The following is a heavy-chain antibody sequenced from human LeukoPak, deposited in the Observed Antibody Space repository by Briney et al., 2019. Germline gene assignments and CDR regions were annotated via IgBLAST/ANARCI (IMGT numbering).Heavy chain of an antibody. D-gene: IGHD2-15*01. CDR2: SDPEDGET. CDR1: GYTLTELS. J-gene: IGHJ6*02. Sequence: WASVKVSCKVSGYTLTELSMHWVRQAPGKGLEWMGGSDPEDGETIYAQKFQGRVIMTEDTSTDTAYMELSSLRSEDTAVYYCATFGGSCFFCGIDVWGQGTTVTVSS. CDR3: ATFGGSCFFCGIDV. V-gene: IGHV1-24*01.